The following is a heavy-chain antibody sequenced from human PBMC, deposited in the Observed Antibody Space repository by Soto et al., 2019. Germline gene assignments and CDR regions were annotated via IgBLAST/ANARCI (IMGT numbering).Heavy chain of an antibody. D-gene: IGHD6-6*01. Sequence: SETLSLTCTVSGGSITTSSHYWGWIRQSPGKGLECIGNIYYDGNTYYNPSLKSRVTISLDTSKNQISLRLTSVTDADAAVYYCARSSIEPSVFMYPFDFWGQGTRVTVPS. CDR3: ARSSIEPSVFMYPFDF. V-gene: IGHV4-39*01. J-gene: IGHJ4*02. CDR2: IYYDGNT. CDR1: GGSITTSSHY.